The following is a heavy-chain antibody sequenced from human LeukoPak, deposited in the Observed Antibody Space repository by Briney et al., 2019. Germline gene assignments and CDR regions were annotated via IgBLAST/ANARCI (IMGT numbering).Heavy chain of an antibody. CDR2: INHSGST. V-gene: IGHV4-34*01. CDR1: GGSFSGYS. J-gene: IGHJ5*02. D-gene: IGHD1-26*01. CDR3: ARGGNGSRNWFDP. Sequence: SETLSLTCAVYGGSFSGYSWSWIRQPPGKGLEWIGEINHSGSTNYNPSLKSRVTISVDTSKNQFSLKLSSVTAADTAVYYCARGGNGSRNWFDPWGQGTLVTVSS.